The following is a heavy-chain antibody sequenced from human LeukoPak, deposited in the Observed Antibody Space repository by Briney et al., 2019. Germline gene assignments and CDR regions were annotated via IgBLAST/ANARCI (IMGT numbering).Heavy chain of an antibody. CDR3: ARNGDYGAGYYGMDV. D-gene: IGHD4-17*01. J-gene: IGHJ6*02. V-gene: IGHV1-2*02. Sequence: ASVKVSCKASGYILTAYYMHWVRQAPGQGLEWVGWINPNSGSTNYAQNFQGRVTLTRDTSISTAYMELSRLRSDDTAVYYCARNGDYGAGYYGMDVWGQGTTVTVSS. CDR2: INPNSGST. CDR1: GYILTAYY.